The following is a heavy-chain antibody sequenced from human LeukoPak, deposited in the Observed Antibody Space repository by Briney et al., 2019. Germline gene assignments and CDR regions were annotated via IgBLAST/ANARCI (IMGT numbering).Heavy chain of an antibody. Sequence: PGGSLRLSCAASEFSVGSNYMTWVRQAPGKGLEWVSLIYSGGSTYYADSVKGRFTISRDNSKNTLYLEMNSLRAEDTAVYYCATLGLPTIPFDYWGQGTLVTVSS. CDR2: IYSGGST. CDR3: ATLGLPTIPFDY. CDR1: EFSVGSNY. V-gene: IGHV3-66*01. D-gene: IGHD5-12*01. J-gene: IGHJ4*02.